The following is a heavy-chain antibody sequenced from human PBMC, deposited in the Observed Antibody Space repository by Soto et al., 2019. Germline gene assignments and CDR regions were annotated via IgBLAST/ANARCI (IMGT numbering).Heavy chain of an antibody. CDR2: INPDSGRT. J-gene: IGHJ6*01. V-gene: IGHV1-2*02. CDR3: ALSFSQTNIDV. CDR1: GYTFTGYY. Sequence: QVQLVQSGPEVVKPGASVKVSCKASGYTFTGYYLHWVRQAPGQGLEWMGYINPDSGRTRYAQKFQGPVTMTRDTCITTAYLELSSLNYDDSAIFYCALSFSQTNIDVWGQGTTVIVSS.